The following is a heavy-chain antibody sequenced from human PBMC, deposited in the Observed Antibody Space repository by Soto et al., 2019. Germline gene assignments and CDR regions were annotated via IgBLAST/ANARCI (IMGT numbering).Heavy chain of an antibody. Sequence: QVQLVQSGAEVKKPGASVKVSCKASGYTFTSYGISWVRQAPGQGLEWMGWISAYNGNTNYAQKLQGRVTMTTDTSTSTAYMELRRLRSDDTAVYYCARDTDLDSVVVPAAILRGYGMDVWGQGTTVTVSS. CDR3: ARDTDLDSVVVPAAILRGYGMDV. CDR1: GYTFTSYG. V-gene: IGHV1-18*01. D-gene: IGHD2-2*02. J-gene: IGHJ6*02. CDR2: ISAYNGNT.